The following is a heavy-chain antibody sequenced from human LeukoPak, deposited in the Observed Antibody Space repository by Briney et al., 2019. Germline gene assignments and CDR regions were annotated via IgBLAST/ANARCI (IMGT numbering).Heavy chain of an antibody. CDR3: ARDRSGYSYGYINWFDP. V-gene: IGHV4-30-4*01. J-gene: IGHJ5*02. CDR1: GGSISSGDYY. D-gene: IGHD5-18*01. CDR2: IYYSGST. Sequence: SQTLSLTCTVSGGSISSGDYYWSWICQPPGKGLEWIGYIYYSGSTYYNPSLKSRVTISVDTSKNQFSLKLSSVTAADTAVYYCARDRSGYSYGYINWFDPWGQGTLVTVSS.